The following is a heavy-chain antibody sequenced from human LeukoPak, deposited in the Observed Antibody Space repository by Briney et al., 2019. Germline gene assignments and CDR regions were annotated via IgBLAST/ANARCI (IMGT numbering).Heavy chain of an antibody. CDR1: GFIFSGYS. CDR2: ISSSSSTI. J-gene: IGHJ4*02. D-gene: IGHD6-19*01. CDR3: AXXTVDSNGWYHFDY. V-gene: IGHV3-48*04. Sequence: GGSLRLSCAASGFIFSGYSMNWVRQAPGKGLEWVSYISSSSSTINXXDSXXGRFTISRDNAKSSLSLQMNSLRAEDTAVYYCAXXTVDSNGWYHFDYWGQGTLVTVSS.